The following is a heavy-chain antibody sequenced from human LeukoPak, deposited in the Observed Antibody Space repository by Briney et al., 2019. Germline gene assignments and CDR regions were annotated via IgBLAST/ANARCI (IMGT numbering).Heavy chain of an antibody. CDR3: ASRESPGYYYGMDV. D-gene: IGHD3-10*01. J-gene: IGHJ6*02. V-gene: IGHV3-66*01. CDR1: GFTVSKNY. CDR2: ITSAGAT. Sequence: PGGSLRLSCAASGFTVSKNYMTWVRQAPGKGLDCVSAITSAGATYYADSVKGRFIISRDNSQNTLYLQMNSLRAEDTAVYYCASRESPGYYYGMDVWGQGTTVTVSS.